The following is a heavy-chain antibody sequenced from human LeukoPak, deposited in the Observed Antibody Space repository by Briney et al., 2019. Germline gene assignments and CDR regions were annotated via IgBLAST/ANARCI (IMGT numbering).Heavy chain of an antibody. V-gene: IGHV3-9*01. Sequence: GRSLRLSCAASGSTFDDYAMHWVRQAPGKGLEWVSGISWNSGSIGYADSVKGRFTISRDNAKNSLYLQMNSLRAEDTALYYCAKAFSGSWYYYDSSGYYFDYWGQGTLVTVSS. CDR1: GSTFDDYA. D-gene: IGHD3-22*01. CDR2: ISWNSGSI. J-gene: IGHJ4*02. CDR3: AKAFSGSWYYYDSSGYYFDY.